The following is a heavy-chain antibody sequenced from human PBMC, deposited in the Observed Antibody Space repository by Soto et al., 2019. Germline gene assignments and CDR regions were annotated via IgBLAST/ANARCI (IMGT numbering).Heavy chain of an antibody. CDR3: XRXXXIVGXSGATGWFDP. V-gene: IGHV1-69*08. Sequence: QVQLVQSGPEVKKPGSSVMVSCTASGGTLSHYTISWLRQAPGQGLEYMGRVIPILDISNYAQKFQGRVTITADKSTNTAYMELSSLRSDDTAVYXXXRXXXIVGXSGATGWFDPWGQGTQVTVSS. J-gene: IGHJ5*02. CDR2: VIPILDIS. D-gene: IGHD2-2*01. CDR1: GGTLSHYT.